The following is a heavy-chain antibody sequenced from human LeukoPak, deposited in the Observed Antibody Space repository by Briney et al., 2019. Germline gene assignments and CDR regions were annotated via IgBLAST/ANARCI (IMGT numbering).Heavy chain of an antibody. V-gene: IGHV1-46*01. CDR1: GYTFISYY. D-gene: IGHD6-19*01. CDR2: INPSGGST. J-gene: IGHJ5*02. CDR3: ARDQERSGWYGWFDP. Sequence: ASVKVSCKASGYTFISYYMHWVRQAPGQGLEWMGVINPSGGSTSYVQKFQGRVTMTRDTSTSTVYMELSSLRSEDMAVCYCARDQERSGWYGWFDPWGQGTLVTVSS.